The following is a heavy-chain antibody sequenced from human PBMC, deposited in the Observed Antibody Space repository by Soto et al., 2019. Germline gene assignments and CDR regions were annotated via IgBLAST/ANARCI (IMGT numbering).Heavy chain of an antibody. CDR2: IYYSGAT. CDR1: GGSISSGDFY. CDR3: ARDGSGIEYFQH. V-gene: IGHV4-31*03. Sequence: QVQLQESGPGLVKPSQTLSLTCTVSGGSISSGDFYWTWIRQHPGKGLEWIGYIYYSGATYYNPSRKSRVSISVDTSKNQFSLNLNSVTAADTAVYYCARDGSGIEYFQHWGQGTLVTVSS. J-gene: IGHJ1*01. D-gene: IGHD3-10*01.